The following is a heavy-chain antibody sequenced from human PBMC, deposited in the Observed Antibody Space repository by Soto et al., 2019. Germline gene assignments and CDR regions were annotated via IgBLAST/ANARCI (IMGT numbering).Heavy chain of an antibody. J-gene: IGHJ3*02. CDR3: AGKLHMMAKIKFGDAFDI. V-gene: IGHV1-2*02. Sequence: GASVKVSCKASGYTFTGYYMHWVRQAPGQGLEWMGWINPNSGGTNYAQKFQGRVTMTRDTSISTAYMELSRLRSDDTAVYYCAGKLHMMAKIKFGDAFDIWGQGTMVTVSS. CDR1: GYTFTGYY. D-gene: IGHD3-10*01. CDR2: INPNSGGT.